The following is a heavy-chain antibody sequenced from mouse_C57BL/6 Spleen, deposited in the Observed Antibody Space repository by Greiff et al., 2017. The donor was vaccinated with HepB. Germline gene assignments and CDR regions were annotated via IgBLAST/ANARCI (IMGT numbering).Heavy chain of an antibody. CDR1: GFTFTDYY. D-gene: IGHD1-1*01. V-gene: IGHV7-3*01. CDR3: ARGITTVVATYYFDY. J-gene: IGHJ2*01. Sequence: EVQRVESGGGLVQPGGSLSLSCAASGFTFTDYYMSWVRQPPGKALEWLGFIRNKANGYTTEYSASVKGRFTISRDNSQSILYLQMNALRAEDSATYYCARGITTVVATYYFDYWGQGTTLTVSS. CDR2: IRNKANGYTT.